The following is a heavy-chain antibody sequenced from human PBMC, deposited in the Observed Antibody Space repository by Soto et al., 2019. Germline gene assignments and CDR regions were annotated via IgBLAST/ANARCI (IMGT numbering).Heavy chain of an antibody. CDR3: ARDRTYSNNFDY. Sequence: GGSLRLSCAASGFTFSSYWMHWVRQAPGKGLVWVSRINSDGSDTTYADSVKGRFTISRDNARNRLYLQMNSLRAEDTAVCYCARDRTYSNNFDYWGQGTLVTVSS. CDR1: GFTFSSYW. J-gene: IGHJ4*02. CDR2: INSDGSDT. V-gene: IGHV3-74*01. D-gene: IGHD4-4*01.